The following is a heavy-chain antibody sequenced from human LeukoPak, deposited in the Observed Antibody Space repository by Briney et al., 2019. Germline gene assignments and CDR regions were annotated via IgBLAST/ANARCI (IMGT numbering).Heavy chain of an antibody. CDR1: GFTFSSYG. Sequence: PGGSLRLSCAASGFTFSSYGMHWVRQAPGKGLEWVAVIWYDGSNKYYADSVKGRFTISRDNSKNTLYLQMNSLRAEDTAVYYCARAAGVIVVVPAAVTSPPDYWGQGTLVIVSS. D-gene: IGHD2-2*01. J-gene: IGHJ4*02. CDR2: IWYDGSNK. CDR3: ARAAGVIVVVPAAVTSPPDY. V-gene: IGHV3-33*01.